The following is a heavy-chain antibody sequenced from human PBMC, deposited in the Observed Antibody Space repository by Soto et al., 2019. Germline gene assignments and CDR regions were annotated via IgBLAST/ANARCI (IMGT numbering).Heavy chain of an antibody. Sequence: QITLKESGPTLVKPTQTLTLTCTFSGFSLSTSGVGVVWIRQPPGMALEWLALIYWDDDKSYSPSLKSRLPITTDTSKNQVVLTMTNMDPVETASYYGAHVYGGCANFDYWGQGTRVTVSS. V-gene: IGHV2-5*02. CDR2: IYWDDDK. D-gene: IGHD2-15*01. CDR3: AHVYGGCANFDY. J-gene: IGHJ4*02. CDR1: GFSLSTSGVG.